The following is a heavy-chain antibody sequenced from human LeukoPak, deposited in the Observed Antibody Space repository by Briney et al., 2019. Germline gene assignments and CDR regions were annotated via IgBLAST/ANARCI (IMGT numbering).Heavy chain of an antibody. CDR3: ARGYSGYENYGMDV. V-gene: IGHV4-59*01. Sequence: SETLSLTCSVSGGSISSYYWSWIRQPPGKGLGWIGYIYYSGSTNYNPSLKSRVTISVDTSKNQFSLKLSSVTAADTAVYYCARGYSGYENYGMDVWGQGTTVTVSS. D-gene: IGHD5-12*01. CDR1: GGSISSYY. CDR2: IYYSGST. J-gene: IGHJ6*02.